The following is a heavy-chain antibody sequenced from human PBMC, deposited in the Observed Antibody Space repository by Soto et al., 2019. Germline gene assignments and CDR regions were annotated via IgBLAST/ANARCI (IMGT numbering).Heavy chain of an antibody. J-gene: IGHJ4*02. D-gene: IGHD4-17*01. V-gene: IGHV2-26*01. Sequence: QVTLKESGPVLVKPTETLTLSCTVSGFSLSNARMGVSWIRQPPGKALEWLAHIFSNDEKSYSTSLKSRLTISKDTSKSQVVLTMTNMDPVDTATYYCARVLTSDYGGNSELDYWGQGTLVTVSS. CDR2: IFSNDEK. CDR3: ARVLTSDYGGNSELDY. CDR1: GFSLSNARMG.